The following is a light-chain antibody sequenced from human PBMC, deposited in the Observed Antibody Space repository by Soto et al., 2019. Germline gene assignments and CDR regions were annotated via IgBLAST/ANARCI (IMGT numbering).Light chain of an antibody. V-gene: IGKV3-20*01. CDR1: QSVSSSY. CDR3: QQWGT. J-gene: IGKJ1*01. CDR2: GAS. Sequence: EIVLTQSPGTLSLSPGERATLSCRASQSVSSSYLAWYQQKPGQAPRLLVYGASSRATGIPDRFSGSGSGTGFALTISRLEPEDFAVYYCQQWGTFGQGTKVEIK.